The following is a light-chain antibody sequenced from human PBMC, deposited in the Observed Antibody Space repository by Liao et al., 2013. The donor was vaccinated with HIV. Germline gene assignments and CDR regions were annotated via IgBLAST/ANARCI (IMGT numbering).Light chain of an antibody. CDR3: QAWDSSTYV. CDR2: QDT. Sequence: SFEVTQPPSVSVSPGQTASITCSGEKLGDKYVCWYQQKPGQSPVLVIYQDTKRPSGIPERFSGSNSGNIATLTISGTQAMDEADYYCQAWDSSTYVFGTGTKVTVL. V-gene: IGLV3-1*01. J-gene: IGLJ1*01. CDR1: KLGDKY.